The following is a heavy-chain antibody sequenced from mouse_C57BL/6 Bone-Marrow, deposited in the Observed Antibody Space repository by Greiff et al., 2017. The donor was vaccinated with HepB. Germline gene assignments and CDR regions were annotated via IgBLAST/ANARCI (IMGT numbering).Heavy chain of an antibody. D-gene: IGHD1-1*01. J-gene: IGHJ2*01. Sequence: EVKLVESGGGLVKPGGSLKLSCAASGFTFSDYGMHWVRQAPEKGLEWVAYISSGSSTIYYADTVKGRFTISRDNAKNTLFLQMTRLRSEDTAMYYCARFTTVVIDYWGQGTTLTVSS. CDR3: ARFTTVVIDY. CDR1: GFTFSDYG. CDR2: ISSGSSTI. V-gene: IGHV5-17*01.